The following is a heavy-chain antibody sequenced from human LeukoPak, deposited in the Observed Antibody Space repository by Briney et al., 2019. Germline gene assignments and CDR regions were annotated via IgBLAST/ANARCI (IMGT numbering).Heavy chain of an antibody. D-gene: IGHD3-10*01. CDR2: ISGSGGST. Sequence: GGSLRLSCAASGFTFSSYAMSWVRQAPGKGLEWVSAISGSGGSTYYADSVKGRFTISRDNSKNTLCLQMNSLRAEDTAVYYCAKSESGSYSGDFDYWGQGTLVTVSS. J-gene: IGHJ4*02. V-gene: IGHV3-23*01. CDR3: AKSESGSYSGDFDY. CDR1: GFTFSSYA.